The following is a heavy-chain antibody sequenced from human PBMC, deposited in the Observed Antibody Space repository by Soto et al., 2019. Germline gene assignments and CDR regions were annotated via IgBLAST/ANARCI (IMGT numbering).Heavy chain of an antibody. D-gene: IGHD2-2*01. CDR1: GYTFTGYY. J-gene: IGHJ6*02. CDR3: ARERVLDYYYYGMDV. CDR2: INPNSGGT. Sequence: GASVKVSCKASGYTFTGYYMHWVRQAPGQGLEWMGWINPNSGGTNYAQKFQGWVTMTRDTSISTAYMELSRLRSDDTAVYYCARERVLDYYYYGMDVWGQGTTVTVSS. V-gene: IGHV1-2*04.